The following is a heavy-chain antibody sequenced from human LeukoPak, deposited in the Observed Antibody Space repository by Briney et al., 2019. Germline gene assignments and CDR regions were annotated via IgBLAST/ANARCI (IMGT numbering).Heavy chain of an antibody. V-gene: IGHV3-30*04. D-gene: IGHD3-10*01. CDR2: ISYDGSNK. CDR3: ARLRVRGVIRPFDY. Sequence: GRSLRLSCAASGFTFSSYAMHWVRQAPGKGLEWVAVISYDGSNKYYADSVKGRLTISRDNSKNTLYLQMNSLRAEDTAVYYCARLRVRGVIRPFDYWGQGTLVTVSS. CDR1: GFTFSSYA. J-gene: IGHJ4*02.